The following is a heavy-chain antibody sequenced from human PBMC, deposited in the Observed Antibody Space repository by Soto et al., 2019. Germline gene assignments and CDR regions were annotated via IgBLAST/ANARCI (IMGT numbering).Heavy chain of an antibody. J-gene: IGHJ6*02. CDR1: GLTFRTYT. Sequence: EVQLVGSGGGLVKPGGSLRLSCLSSGLTFRTYTMNWVRQAPGKGLEWVSGIRGFSPYTFYAESVKGRFTISRDNAKNSLYLQMNSLRAEDTAVYYCARDRGYDAHDYYYNAMDVWGQGTTVTVSS. V-gene: IGHV3-21*01. D-gene: IGHD3-10*01. CDR2: IRGFSPYT. CDR3: ARDRGYDAHDYYYNAMDV.